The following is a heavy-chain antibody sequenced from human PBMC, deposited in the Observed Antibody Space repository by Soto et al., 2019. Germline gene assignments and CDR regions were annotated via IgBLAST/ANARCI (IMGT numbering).Heavy chain of an antibody. CDR1: GFTFSGYA. Sequence: QPGGSLRLSCAASGFTFSGYAMRWVRQAPGKGLEWVSTITGTGGKTYYAGSVKGRFTISRDNSKNTMYLQINSLTAEDTAVYYCAKDLHTSSSEWRYYFGMDVWGQGTTVTVAS. CDR2: ITGTGGKT. CDR3: AKDLHTSSSEWRYYFGMDV. D-gene: IGHD6-6*01. J-gene: IGHJ6*02. V-gene: IGHV3-23*01.